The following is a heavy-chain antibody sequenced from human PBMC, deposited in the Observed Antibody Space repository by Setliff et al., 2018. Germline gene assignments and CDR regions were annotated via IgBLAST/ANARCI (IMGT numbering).Heavy chain of an antibody. J-gene: IGHJ3*02. V-gene: IGHV1-8*02. D-gene: IGHD2-8*01. Sequence: GASVKVSCKASGYTFTTYDINWVRQAPGQGLEWMGWMNPNSGNRGYAQKFQGRVTMTEDTSADTAYMELSSLRSEDTAVYYCATFASYIVLMVYARSGAFDIWGQGTMVTVSS. CDR3: ATFASYIVLMVYARSGAFDI. CDR2: MNPNSGNR. CDR1: GYTFTTYD.